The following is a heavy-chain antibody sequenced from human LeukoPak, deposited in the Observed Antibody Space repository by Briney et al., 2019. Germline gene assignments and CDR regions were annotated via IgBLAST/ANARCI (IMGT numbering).Heavy chain of an antibody. V-gene: IGHV3-23*01. D-gene: IGHD5-18*01. CDR1: GFTFSSYA. Sequence: GGSLRLSCAASGFTFSSYAMSWVRQAPGKGLEWVSAISGSGGSTYYADSAKGRFTISRDNSKNTLYLQMNSLRAEDTAVYYCAKDLGYSYGHGDYWGQGTLVTVSS. CDR2: ISGSGGST. CDR3: AKDLGYSYGHGDY. J-gene: IGHJ4*02.